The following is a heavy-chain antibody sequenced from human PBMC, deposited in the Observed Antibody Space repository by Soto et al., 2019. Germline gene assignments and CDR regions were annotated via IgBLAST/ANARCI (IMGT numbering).Heavy chain of an antibody. V-gene: IGHV3-7*01. CDR2: IKQDGSEK. Sequence: EVQLVESGGGLVQPGGSLRLSCAASGFTFSSYWMSWVRQAPGKGLEWVANIKQDGSEKYYVDSVKGRFTISRDNAKNSLYLQMNSLRAEDTAVYYCARDRRFLEWLLWGAFDIWGQGTMVTVSS. CDR1: GFTFSSYW. J-gene: IGHJ3*02. CDR3: ARDRRFLEWLLWGAFDI. D-gene: IGHD3-3*01.